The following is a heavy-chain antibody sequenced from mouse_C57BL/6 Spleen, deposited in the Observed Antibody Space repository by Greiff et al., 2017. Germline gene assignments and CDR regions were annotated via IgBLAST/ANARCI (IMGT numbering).Heavy chain of an antibody. D-gene: IGHD3-2*02. J-gene: IGHJ2*01. CDR1: GYTFTSYG. Sequence: VKLQESGAELARPGASVKLSCKASGYTFTSYGISWVKQRTGQGLEWIGEIYPRSGNTYYNEKFKGKATLTADKSSSTAYMELRSLTSEDSAVYFCARRVDSSGFDYWGQGTTLTVSS. CDR3: ARRVDSSGFDY. CDR2: IYPRSGNT. V-gene: IGHV1-81*01.